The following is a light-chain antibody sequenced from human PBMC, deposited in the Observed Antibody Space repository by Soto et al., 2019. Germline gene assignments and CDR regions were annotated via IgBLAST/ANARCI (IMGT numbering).Light chain of an antibody. V-gene: IGLV1-44*01. Sequence: QSVLTQPPSASGTPGQRVTISCSGSDSNIGSNGVNWYQHLPGMAPKLLTHSNDHRPSGVADRFSGSKSGTSASLAISGLQSEDEAVYYCAAWDDILNGWVFGGGTKVTVL. CDR2: SND. CDR3: AAWDDILNGWV. J-gene: IGLJ3*02. CDR1: DSNIGSNG.